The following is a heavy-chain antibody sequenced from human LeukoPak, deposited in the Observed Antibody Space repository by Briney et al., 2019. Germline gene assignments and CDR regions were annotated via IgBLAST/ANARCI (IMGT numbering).Heavy chain of an antibody. V-gene: IGHV4-59*12. Sequence: SETLSLTCTVSGGSIRTYHWSWIRQPPGKGLEWIGYIFYSGSTSYNSSLKSRLTISIDTSKSQFSLKLSSVTAADTAVYYCASRDVRGVIDYWGQGTLVTVSS. D-gene: IGHD3-10*01. CDR3: ASRDVRGVIDY. CDR2: IFYSGST. J-gene: IGHJ4*02. CDR1: GGSIRTYH.